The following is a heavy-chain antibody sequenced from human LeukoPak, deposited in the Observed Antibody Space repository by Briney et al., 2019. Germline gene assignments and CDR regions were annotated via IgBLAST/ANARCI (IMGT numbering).Heavy chain of an antibody. CDR3: GGDGEQLLVRGYYIDY. CDR1: GFTLSSYS. CDR2: ISSGSTTI. V-gene: IGHV3-48*01. J-gene: IGHJ4*02. Sequence: PGGSLRLSCATSGFTLSSYSMNWVRQAPGKGLEWVSYISSGSTTIYYADSVKGRFTISRDNAKNSLYLQMNSLRVEDTAVYYCGGDGEQLLVRGYYIDYWGQGTLVTVSS. D-gene: IGHD6-19*01.